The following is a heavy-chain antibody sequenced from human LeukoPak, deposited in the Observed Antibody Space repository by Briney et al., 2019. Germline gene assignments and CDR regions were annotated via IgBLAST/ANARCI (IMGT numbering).Heavy chain of an antibody. D-gene: IGHD6-19*01. CDR2: VSTDGIGT. J-gene: IGHJ4*02. Sequence: GGSLRLSCVASDFGSHHMHWVRQAPGKGLVWVSRVSTDGIGTAYADSVEGRFTISRDNAKNTVYLQMNSLRAEDTAVYYCARGGYSSGLDYWGQGTLVTVSS. CDR1: DFGSHH. CDR3: ARGGYSSGLDY. V-gene: IGHV3-74*01.